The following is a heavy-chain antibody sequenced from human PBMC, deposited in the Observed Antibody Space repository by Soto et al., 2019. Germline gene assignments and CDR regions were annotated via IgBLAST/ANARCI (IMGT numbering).Heavy chain of an antibody. CDR1: GFTFSSCA. CDR2: ISYDGSNK. Sequence: QVQLVESGGGVVQPGRSLRLSCAASGFTFSSCAMHWVRQAPGKGLEWVAVISYDGSNKYYADSVKGRFTISRDNSKNTLYLQMNSLRAEDTAVYYCARDIAVAGDHYGMDVWGQGTTVTVSS. J-gene: IGHJ6*02. V-gene: IGHV3-30-3*01. D-gene: IGHD6-19*01. CDR3: ARDIAVAGDHYGMDV.